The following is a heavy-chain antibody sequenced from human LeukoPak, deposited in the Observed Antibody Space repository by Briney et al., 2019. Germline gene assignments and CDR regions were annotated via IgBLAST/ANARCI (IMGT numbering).Heavy chain of an antibody. Sequence: GASVKVSCKASGYTFSNYDINWVRQATGQGLEWMGWKNPNSGNTGYAQNFQGRVTMTRNTSVSTAYMELSSLTSEDTAVYYCARGRSAALPRQNCFDPWGQGTLVTVSS. V-gene: IGHV1-8*01. CDR1: GYTFSNYD. D-gene: IGHD3-3*01. CDR3: ARGRSAALPRQNCFDP. J-gene: IGHJ5*02. CDR2: KNPNSGNT.